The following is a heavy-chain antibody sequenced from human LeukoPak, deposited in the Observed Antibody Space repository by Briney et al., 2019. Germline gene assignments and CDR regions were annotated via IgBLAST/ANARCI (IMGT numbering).Heavy chain of an antibody. V-gene: IGHV3-23*01. J-gene: IGHJ4*02. CDR3: AKAPGEMATISIDY. Sequence: EPGGSLRLSCAASGFTVSSNYMSWVRQAPGKGLEWVSAISGSGGSTYYADSVKGRFTISRDNSKNTLYLQMNSLRAEDTAVYYCAKAPGEMATISIDYWGQGTLVTVSS. D-gene: IGHD5-24*01. CDR2: ISGSGGST. CDR1: GFTVSSNY.